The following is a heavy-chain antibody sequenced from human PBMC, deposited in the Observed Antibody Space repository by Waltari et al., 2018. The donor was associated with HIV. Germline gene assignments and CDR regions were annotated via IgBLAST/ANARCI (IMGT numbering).Heavy chain of an antibody. Sequence: EVQLVETGGGLIQPGGSLRLPCAVSGFTVSSNYMSWVPQAPGKGLEWVSVIYSGGSTYYADSVKGRFTISRDNSKNTLYLQMNSLRAEDTAVYYCASTPYCSSTSCMGYWGQGTLVTVSS. CDR1: GFTVSSNY. V-gene: IGHV3-53*02. CDR2: IYSGGST. J-gene: IGHJ4*02. D-gene: IGHD2-2*01. CDR3: ASTPYCSSTSCMGY.